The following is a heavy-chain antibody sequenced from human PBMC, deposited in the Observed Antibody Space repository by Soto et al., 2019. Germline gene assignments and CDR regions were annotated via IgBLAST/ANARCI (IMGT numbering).Heavy chain of an antibody. V-gene: IGHV3-15*05. CDR1: GFTFSNAW. J-gene: IGHJ6*02. Sequence: VGSLRLSCAASGFTFSNAWMSWVRQAPGKGLEWVGRIKSKTDGGTTDYAAPVKGRFTISRDDSKNTLYLQMNSLKTEDTAVYYCTASPYLHYYDSSGYYYAARYGMDVWGQGTTVTVSS. D-gene: IGHD3-22*01. CDR3: TASPYLHYYDSSGYYYAARYGMDV. CDR2: IKSKTDGGTT.